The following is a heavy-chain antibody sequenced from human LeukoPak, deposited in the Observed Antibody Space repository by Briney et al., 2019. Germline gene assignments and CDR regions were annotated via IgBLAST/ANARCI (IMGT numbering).Heavy chain of an antibody. CDR2: ISTSGST. J-gene: IGHJ4*02. CDR3: ARPRSSSGWDGDFDY. CDR1: GGSISCSY. D-gene: IGHD6-19*01. Sequence: KASETRSLTCTVSGGSISCSYWSWIRQPAGKGLEWIGRISTSGSTNYNHSLKSRVTMSVDTSKNQFSLNLSSVTAADTAVYYCARPRSSSGWDGDFDYWGQGTLVTVSS. V-gene: IGHV4-4*07.